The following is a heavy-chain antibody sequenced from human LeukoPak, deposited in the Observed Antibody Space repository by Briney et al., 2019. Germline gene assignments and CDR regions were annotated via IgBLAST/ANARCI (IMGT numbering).Heavy chain of an antibody. D-gene: IGHD2-2*01. Sequence: SETLSLTCTVSGGSIGSGLYFWSWIRQHPGKGLEWVGYIHHSGTAFYNPSLQSRATISMDTSKNEFSLWLSVVTDADTAVYYCARYCSSTKCPFDYWGQGTLVTVSS. J-gene: IGHJ4*02. CDR2: IHHSGTA. CDR1: GGSIGSGLYF. CDR3: ARYCSSTKCPFDY. V-gene: IGHV4-31*03.